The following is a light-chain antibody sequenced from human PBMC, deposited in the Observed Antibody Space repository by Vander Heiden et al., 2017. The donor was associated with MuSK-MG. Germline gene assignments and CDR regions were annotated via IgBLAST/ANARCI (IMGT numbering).Light chain of an antibody. CDR2: AAS. V-gene: IGKV1-39*01. CDR3: QQSHSTPQT. Sequence: DIQMTKSPSSLSASVGDRVTITCRASQSIDNYLKWHQQKPGKAPKLLSYAASSFQSGVPSRFSGSASGTDFTLTISILPPEDFATYYCQQSHSTPQTFGQGTKLEIK. J-gene: IGKJ2*01. CDR1: QSIDNY.